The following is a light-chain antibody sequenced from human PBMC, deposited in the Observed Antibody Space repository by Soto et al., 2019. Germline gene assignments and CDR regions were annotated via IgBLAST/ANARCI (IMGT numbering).Light chain of an antibody. CDR3: QQYGSSPL. CDR2: GAS. Sequence: EIVLTQSPGTLSLSPGERATLSCRASQSINSYYLAWYQQKPGPAPRLLMYGASSRATGIPDRFSGSGSGTVFTLTISILEPEDFAVYYCQQYGSSPLFGPGTKVDIK. CDR1: QSINSYY. J-gene: IGKJ3*01. V-gene: IGKV3-20*01.